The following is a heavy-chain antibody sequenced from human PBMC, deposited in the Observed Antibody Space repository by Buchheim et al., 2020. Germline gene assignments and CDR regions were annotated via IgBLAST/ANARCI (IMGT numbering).Heavy chain of an antibody. J-gene: IGHJ6*02. D-gene: IGHD3-3*01. CDR2: INSDGSST. V-gene: IGHV3-74*01. CDR1: GFTFSSYW. CDR3: ARDLAAYYDFWSGYPTLYYYYGMDV. Sequence: EVQLVESGGGLVQPGGSLRLSCAASGFTFSSYWMHWVRQAPGKGLVWVSRINSDGSSTSYADSVKGRFTISRDNAKNTLYLQMNSLRADDTAVYYCARDLAAYYDFWSGYPTLYYYYGMDVWGQGT.